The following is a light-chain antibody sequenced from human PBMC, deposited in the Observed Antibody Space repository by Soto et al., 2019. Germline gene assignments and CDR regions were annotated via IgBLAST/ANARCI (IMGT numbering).Light chain of an antibody. CDR3: QQSFKTPWT. CDR1: QSISRY. Sequence: DIQMTQSPSSLSASVGDRVTITCRASQSISRYVNWYRQKAGKAPELLIYAGSILHSGFPSRFSGTVSGADFSLVISHLQPEDFATYHCQQSFKTPWTFGQGTRVEIK. V-gene: IGKV1-39*01. J-gene: IGKJ1*01. CDR2: AGS.